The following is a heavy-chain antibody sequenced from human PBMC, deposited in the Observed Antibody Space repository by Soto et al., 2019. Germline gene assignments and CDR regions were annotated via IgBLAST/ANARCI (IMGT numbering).Heavy chain of an antibody. Sequence: SVKVSCKASGFTFTSSAVQWVRQARGQRLEWIGWIVVGSGKTNYAQKFQERVTITKDTSKNQVVLTMNNMDPVDTATYYCAHVSGSYYSNYFDYWGQGTQVTVSS. CDR3: AHVSGSYYSNYFDY. CDR1: GFTFTSSA. CDR2: IVVGSGKT. J-gene: IGHJ4*02. V-gene: IGHV1-58*01. D-gene: IGHD1-26*01.